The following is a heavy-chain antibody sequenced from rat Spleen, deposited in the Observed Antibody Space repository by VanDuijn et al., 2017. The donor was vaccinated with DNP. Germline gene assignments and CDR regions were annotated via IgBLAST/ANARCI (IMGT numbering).Heavy chain of an antibody. CDR3: TRINYGGYPSYVMDA. CDR2: ISYDGSDT. Sequence: EVQLVETGGGLVQPGKSLKLSCVASGFTFSNYGMAWVRQAPKKSLEWVATISYDGSDTYYRDSMKGRFTISRDNAKSTLYLQMNSLRSEDTATYYCTRINYGGYPSYVMDAWGQGTSVTVSS. CDR1: GFTFSNYG. D-gene: IGHD1-11*01. J-gene: IGHJ4*01. V-gene: IGHV5-29*01.